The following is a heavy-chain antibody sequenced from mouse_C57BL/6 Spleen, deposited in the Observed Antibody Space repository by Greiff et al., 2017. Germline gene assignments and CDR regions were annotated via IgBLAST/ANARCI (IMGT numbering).Heavy chain of an antibody. V-gene: IGHV5-17*01. CDR1: GFTFSDYG. J-gene: IGHJ2*01. Sequence: EVQGVESGGGLVKPGGSLKLSCAASGFTFSDYGMHWVRQDPEKGLEWVAYISSGSSTIYYADTVKGRFTISRDNAKNTLFLQMTSLRSEDTAMYYCARNVRGYFDYWGQGTTLTVSS. CDR2: ISSGSSTI. CDR3: ARNVRGYFDY.